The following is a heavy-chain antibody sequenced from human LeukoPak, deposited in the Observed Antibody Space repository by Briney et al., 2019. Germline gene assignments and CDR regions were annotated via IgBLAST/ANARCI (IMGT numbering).Heavy chain of an antibody. Sequence: PSETLSLTCTVSGGSISSYYWSWIRQPAGKGLEWIGRIYTSGCTNYNPSLKSRVTMSVDTSKNQFSLKLSSVTAADTALYYCTKFRSGSYVDYFDYWGQGTLVTVSS. D-gene: IGHD3-10*01. CDR2: IYTSGCT. CDR1: GGSISSYY. V-gene: IGHV4-4*07. CDR3: TKFRSGSYVDYFDY. J-gene: IGHJ4*02.